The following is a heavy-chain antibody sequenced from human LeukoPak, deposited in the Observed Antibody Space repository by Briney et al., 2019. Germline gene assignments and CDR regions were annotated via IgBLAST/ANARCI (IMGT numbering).Heavy chain of an antibody. CDR3: ARTGIVGATPPPGNFDY. D-gene: IGHD1-26*01. Sequence: ASVKVSCKASGYTFTSYAMNWVRQAPGQGLEWMGWINTNTGNPTYAQGFTGRFVFSLDTSVSTAYLQISSLKAEDTAVYYCARTGIVGATPPPGNFDYWGQGTLVTVSS. CDR2: INTNTGNP. J-gene: IGHJ4*02. CDR1: GYTFTSYA. V-gene: IGHV7-4-1*02.